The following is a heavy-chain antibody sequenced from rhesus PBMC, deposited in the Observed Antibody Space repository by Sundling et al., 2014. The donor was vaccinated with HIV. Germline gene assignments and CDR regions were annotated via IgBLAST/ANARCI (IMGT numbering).Heavy chain of an antibody. Sequence: LQLQESGPGLVKPSETLSVTCAVSDDSISSSYWSWIRQAPGKGLEWIGYIFGSGSNTNYNYNPSLKSRVTLSVDTSKNQVFLKLTSVTAADTAVYYCARGSAGEQYLNSYALDSWGQGVVVTVSS. J-gene: IGHJ6*01. D-gene: IGHD3-3*01. CDR1: DDSISSSY. V-gene: IGHV4-169*01. CDR3: ARGSAGEQYLNSYALDS. CDR2: IFGSGSNTNY.